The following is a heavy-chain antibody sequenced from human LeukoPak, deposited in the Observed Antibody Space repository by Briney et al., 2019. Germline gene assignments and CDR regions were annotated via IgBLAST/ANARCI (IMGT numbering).Heavy chain of an antibody. V-gene: IGHV4-34*01. CDR2: INHSGST. D-gene: IGHD5-12*01. CDR1: GGSFSGYY. J-gene: IGHJ4*02. Sequence: SETLSLTCAVYGGSFSGYYRSWIRQPPGKGLEWIGEINHSGSTNYNPSLKSRVTISVDTSKNQFSLKLSSVTAADTAVYYCARQGWLRLWYFDYWGQGTLVTVSS. CDR3: ARQGWLRLWYFDY.